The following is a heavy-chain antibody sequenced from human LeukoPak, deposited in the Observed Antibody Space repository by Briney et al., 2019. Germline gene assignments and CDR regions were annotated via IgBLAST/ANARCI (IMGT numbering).Heavy chain of an antibody. CDR1: GYTFTSYD. J-gene: IGHJ4*02. D-gene: IGHD3-22*01. CDR3: ARDSPYDSSGYTTFDY. V-gene: IGHV1-8*03. Sequence: ASVKVSCKASGYTFTSYDINWVRQATGQGLGWMGWMNPNSGNTGYAQKFQGRVTITRNTSISTAYMELSSLRSEDTAVYYCARDSPYDSSGYTTFDYWGQGTLVTVSS. CDR2: MNPNSGNT.